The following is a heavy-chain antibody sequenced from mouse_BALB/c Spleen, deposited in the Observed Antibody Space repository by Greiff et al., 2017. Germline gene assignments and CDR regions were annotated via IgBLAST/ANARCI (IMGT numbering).Heavy chain of an antibody. CDR1: GFNIKDTY. V-gene: IGHV14-3*02. Sequence: EVKLVESGAELVKPGASVKLSCTASGFNIKDTYMHWVKQRPEQGLEWIGRIDPANGNTKYDPKFQGKATITADTSSNTAYLQLSSLTSEDTAVYYCASLLFDYWGQGTTLTVSS. CDR2: IDPANGNT. CDR3: ASLLFDY. J-gene: IGHJ2*01.